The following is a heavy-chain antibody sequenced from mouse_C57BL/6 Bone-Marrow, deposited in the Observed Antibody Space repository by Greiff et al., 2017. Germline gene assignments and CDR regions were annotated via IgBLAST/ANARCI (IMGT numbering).Heavy chain of an antibody. CDR2: IRNKANNHAT. Sequence: EVQVVESGGGLVQPGGSMKLSCAASGFTFSDAWMDWVRQSPEKGLEWVAEIRNKANNHATYYAESVKGRFTISRDDSKSSVYLQMNSLRAEDTGIYYCTRSLDSSGYRAIAMDYWGQGTSVTVSS. CDR3: TRSLDSSGYRAIAMDY. D-gene: IGHD3-2*02. CDR1: GFTFSDAW. V-gene: IGHV6-6*01. J-gene: IGHJ4*01.